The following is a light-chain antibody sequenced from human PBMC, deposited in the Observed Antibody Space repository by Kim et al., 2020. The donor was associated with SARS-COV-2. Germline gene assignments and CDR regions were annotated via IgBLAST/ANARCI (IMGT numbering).Light chain of an antibody. Sequence: ASVGDRVTITCRASQDINNFLAWYQQKPGKPPNLLIYDVSALRPGVPSRFSGSGSGTDFTLTISSLQHEDVATYFCQKYNSAPWTFGQGTKVDIK. V-gene: IGKV1-27*01. J-gene: IGKJ1*01. CDR3: QKYNSAPWT. CDR2: DVS. CDR1: QDINNF.